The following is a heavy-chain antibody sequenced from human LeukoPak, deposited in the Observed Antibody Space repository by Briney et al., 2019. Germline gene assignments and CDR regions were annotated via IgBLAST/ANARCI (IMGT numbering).Heavy chain of an antibody. V-gene: IGHV3-21*01. CDR1: GFTFNSYH. Sequence: GGSLRLSCAASGFTFNSYHMNWARQAPGKGLEWVSSITSSSSYTYYAESVKGRFTISRDNAENSLYLQMNSLRAEDTAVYYCARDPYFGELSPHVYYWYMDVWGKGTTVTISS. D-gene: IGHD3-10*01. J-gene: IGHJ6*03. CDR3: ARDPYFGELSPHVYYWYMDV. CDR2: ITSSSSYT.